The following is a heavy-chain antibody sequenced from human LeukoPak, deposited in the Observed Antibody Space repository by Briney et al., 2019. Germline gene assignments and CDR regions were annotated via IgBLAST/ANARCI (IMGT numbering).Heavy chain of an antibody. CDR2: ISGSGGST. CDR1: GFTFSSYA. CDR3: AGLAYCGGDCYTNNYFDY. V-gene: IGHV3-23*01. Sequence: GGSLRLSCAASGFTFSSYAMSWVRQAPGKGLEWVSAISGSGGSTYYADSVKGRFTISRGNSKNTLYLQMNSLRVEDTAVYYCAGLAYCGGDCYTNNYFDYWGQGTLVTVSS. J-gene: IGHJ4*02. D-gene: IGHD2-21*02.